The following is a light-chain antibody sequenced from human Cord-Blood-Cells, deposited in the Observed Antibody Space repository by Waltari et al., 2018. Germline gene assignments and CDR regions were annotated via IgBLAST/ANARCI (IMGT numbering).Light chain of an antibody. CDR2: AAS. CDR1: QSISSY. J-gene: IGKJ4*01. Sequence: DIQMTQSPSSLSASVGDRATITCRASQSISSYLNWYQQKPGKAPKLLIYAASSLQSGVPSRFSGSGSGTDFTLTISSLQPEDFATYYCQQSYSTPPATFGGGTKVEIK. CDR3: QQSYSTPPAT. V-gene: IGKV1-39*01.